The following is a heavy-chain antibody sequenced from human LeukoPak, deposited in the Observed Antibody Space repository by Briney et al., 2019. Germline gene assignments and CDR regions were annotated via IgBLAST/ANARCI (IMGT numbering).Heavy chain of an antibody. J-gene: IGHJ4*02. CDR2: IYYSGST. CDR3: ASFYDSSGYYPF. Sequence: PSETLSLTCTVSGGSISSGGYYWSWIRQHPGKGLEWIGYIYYSGSTYYNPSLKSRVTISVDTSKNQFSLKLSSVTAADTAAYYCASFYDSSGYYPFWGQGTLVTVSS. CDR1: GGSISSGGYY. D-gene: IGHD3-22*01. V-gene: IGHV4-31*03.